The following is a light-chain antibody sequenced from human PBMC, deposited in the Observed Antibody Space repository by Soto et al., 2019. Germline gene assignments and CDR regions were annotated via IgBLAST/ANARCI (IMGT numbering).Light chain of an antibody. CDR2: GAS. J-gene: IGKJ2*01. CDR1: QSISTT. V-gene: IGKV3-15*01. CDR3: HXXXXXXT. Sequence: ESGLTQSPGTLSLSPGERATLSCRSSQSISTTLVWYQQKPGQAPRLLIYGASTRATGVPARFSGSGSGTEFTLTISSLQSEDFAXXXXHXXXXXXTXGXGTKLDI.